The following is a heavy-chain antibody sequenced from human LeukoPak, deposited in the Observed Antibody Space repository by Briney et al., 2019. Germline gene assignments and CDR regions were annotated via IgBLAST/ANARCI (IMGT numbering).Heavy chain of an antibody. Sequence: GGSLRLSCAASGFTFSNYAMSWVRRAPGKGLEWVSAITGSGGNTYYADSVKGQFTISRDNSKNTVFLQMNSLRAEDTAVYYCAKWGDYDVLTGYYVSDYWGQGTLVTVSS. D-gene: IGHD3-9*01. J-gene: IGHJ4*02. CDR1: GFTFSNYA. CDR3: AKWGDYDVLTGYYVSDY. V-gene: IGHV3-23*01. CDR2: ITGSGGNT.